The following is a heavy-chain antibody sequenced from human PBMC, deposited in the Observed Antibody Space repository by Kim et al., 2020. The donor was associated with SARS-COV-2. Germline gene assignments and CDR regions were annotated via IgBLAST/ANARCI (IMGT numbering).Heavy chain of an antibody. V-gene: IGHV6-1*01. CDR1: GDSVSSNSAT. D-gene: IGHD6-13*01. Sequence: SQTLSLTCAISGDSVSSNSATWNWIRQSPSRGLEWLGRAYYRSRWYIDYAVSVQSRITINPDTSKSQISLQLNSVTPEDTAVYFCARTAAVGMGGLEHWGQGTLVTVSS. CDR2: AYYRSRWYI. CDR3: ARTAAVGMGGLEH. J-gene: IGHJ1*01.